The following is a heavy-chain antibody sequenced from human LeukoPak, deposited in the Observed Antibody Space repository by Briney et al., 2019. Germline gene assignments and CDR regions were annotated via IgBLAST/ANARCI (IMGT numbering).Heavy chain of an antibody. J-gene: IGHJ6*03. Sequence: ASVKVSCKASGYTFTSYGISWVRQAPGQGLEWMGWISAYNGNTNYAQKLQGRVTMTTDTSTSTAYMELRSLRSDDTAVYYCARDQMGSSWYPPYCYYMDVWGKGTTVTVSS. CDR3: ARDQMGSSWYPPYCYYMDV. V-gene: IGHV1-18*01. D-gene: IGHD6-13*01. CDR1: GYTFTSYG. CDR2: ISAYNGNT.